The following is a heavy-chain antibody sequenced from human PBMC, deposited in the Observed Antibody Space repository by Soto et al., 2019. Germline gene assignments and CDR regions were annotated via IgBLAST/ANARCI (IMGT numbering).Heavy chain of an antibody. V-gene: IGHV3-48*02. CDR1: GFTFSSYS. Sequence: EVQLVESGGGLVQPGGSLRLSCAASGFTFSSYSMNWVRQAPGKGLEWGSYISSSSSTIYYADSVKGRFTISRDNAKYSLYLQMNGLRDEDTAVYYCASEYDYGDLNYYYYGMDVWGQGTTVTVSS. CDR2: ISSSSSTI. CDR3: ASEYDYGDLNYYYYGMDV. D-gene: IGHD4-17*01. J-gene: IGHJ6*02.